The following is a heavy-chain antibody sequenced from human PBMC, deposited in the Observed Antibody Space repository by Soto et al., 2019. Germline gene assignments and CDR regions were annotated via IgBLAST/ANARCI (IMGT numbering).Heavy chain of an antibody. J-gene: IGHJ4*02. CDR3: ARADYYDSSGYHCDY. D-gene: IGHD3-22*01. CDR2: INHSGST. V-gene: IGHV4-34*01. CDR1: GGSFSGYY. Sequence: QVQLQQWGAGLLKPSETLSLTCAVYGGSFSGYYWSWIRQPPGKGLEWIGEINHSGSTNYNPSLKSRVTISVDTSKNQFSLKLSSVTAADTAVYYCARADYYDSSGYHCDYWGQGTLVTVSS.